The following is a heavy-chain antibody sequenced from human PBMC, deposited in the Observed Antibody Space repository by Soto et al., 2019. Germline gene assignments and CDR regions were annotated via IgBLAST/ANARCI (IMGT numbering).Heavy chain of an antibody. D-gene: IGHD6-13*01. J-gene: IGHJ6*02. V-gene: IGHV5-51*01. CDR1: GYSFTSYW. Sequence: PGESLKISCKGSGYSFTSYWIGWVRQMPGKGLEWMGIIYPGDSDTRYSPSFQGQVTITADKSISTAYLKWSSLKASDTAMYYCARTSAAGKNYNGMDVWGQGTTVTVSS. CDR3: ARTSAAGKNYNGMDV. CDR2: IYPGDSDT.